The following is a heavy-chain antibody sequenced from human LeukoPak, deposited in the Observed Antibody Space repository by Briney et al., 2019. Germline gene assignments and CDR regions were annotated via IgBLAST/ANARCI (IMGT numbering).Heavy chain of an antibody. J-gene: IGHJ4*02. CDR2: INWNGGST. Sequence: GGSLRLSGAASGFTFDDYGMSWVGQAPGKGLEWCSGINWNGGSTGYADSVKGRFTISRDNAKNSLYLQMNSLRAEDTAVYYCAREYFDWLSMTAFDYWGQGTLVTVSS. D-gene: IGHD3-9*01. CDR1: GFTFDDYG. CDR3: AREYFDWLSMTAFDY. V-gene: IGHV3-20*04.